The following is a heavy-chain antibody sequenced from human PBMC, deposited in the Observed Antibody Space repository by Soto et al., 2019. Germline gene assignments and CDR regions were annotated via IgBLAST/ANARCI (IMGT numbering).Heavy chain of an antibody. J-gene: IGHJ4*02. CDR1: GFSLSTSGVG. CDR2: IYWDDDK. V-gene: IGHV2-5*02. Sequence: QITLKESGPTLVKPTQTLTLTCTFSGFSLSTSGVGVGWIRQPPGKALEWLALIYWDDDKRYSPSLKSRLTITKDTSKNQVVLTMTNMDPVDTATYYCAQSSGPYVWGSYRSSYFDYWGQGTLVTVSS. CDR3: AQSSGPYVWGSYRSSYFDY. D-gene: IGHD3-16*02.